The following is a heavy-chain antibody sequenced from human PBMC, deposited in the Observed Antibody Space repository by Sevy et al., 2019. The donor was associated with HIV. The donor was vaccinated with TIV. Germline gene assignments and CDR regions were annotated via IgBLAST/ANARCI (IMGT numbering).Heavy chain of an antibody. J-gene: IGHJ6*02. D-gene: IGHD1-1*01. Sequence: GGSLRLSCSASGFTFDDYAMHWGRQAPGNGLDWVSLISWDGGSTYDADSVKGRFTISRDNSKNSLFRQTNTLRAEDTALYYCATDIEEAWKSYYHYYGMDVWGQGTTFTVSS. CDR2: ISWDGGST. CDR1: GFTFDDYA. CDR3: ATDIEEAWKSYYHYYGMDV. V-gene: IGHV3-43D*03.